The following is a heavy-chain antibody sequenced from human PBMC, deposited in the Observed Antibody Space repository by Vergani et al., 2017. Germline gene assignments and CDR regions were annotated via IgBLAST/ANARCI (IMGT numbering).Heavy chain of an antibody. CDR1: GGPFSGYY. Sequence: QVQLQESGPGLLKPSQTLSLTCTVYGGPFSGYYWSWIRQPPGKGLEWIGEINHSGSTNYNPSLKSRVTISVDTSKNQFSLKLSSVTAADTAVYYCARAGDCSGGSCFDYWGQGTLVTVSS. D-gene: IGHD2-15*01. CDR3: ARAGDCSGGSCFDY. CDR2: INHSGST. J-gene: IGHJ4*02. V-gene: IGHV4-34*01.